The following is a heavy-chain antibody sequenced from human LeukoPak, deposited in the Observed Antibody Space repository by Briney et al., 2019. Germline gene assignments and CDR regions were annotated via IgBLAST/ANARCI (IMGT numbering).Heavy chain of an antibody. CDR1: GGSISRHF. CDR2: IYTSGTT. D-gene: IGHD2-15*01. V-gene: IGHV4-4*09. Sequence: SETLSLTCTVSGGSISRHFWSWIRQPPGKGLEWIGYIYTSGTTEYNPSLESRVTISLDASKSQFSLRLNSVTAADTAVYYCARHGSYCSGGSCYSRALYYFDYWGQGTRVTVSS. CDR3: ARHGSYCSGGSCYSRALYYFDY. J-gene: IGHJ4*02.